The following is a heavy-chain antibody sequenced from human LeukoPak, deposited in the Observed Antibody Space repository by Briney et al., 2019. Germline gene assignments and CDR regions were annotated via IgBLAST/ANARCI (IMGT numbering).Heavy chain of an antibody. CDR1: GYTFTGYY. V-gene: IGHV1-2*02. D-gene: IGHD6-13*01. CDR2: INPNSGGT. J-gene: IGHJ4*02. Sequence: GASVKVSCKASGYTFTGYYMHWVRQAPGQGLEWMGWINPNSGGTNYAQKFQGRVTMTRDTSISTAYMELSRLRSDDTAVYYCARVYSSSWARFDYWGQGTLVTVSS. CDR3: ARVYSSSWARFDY.